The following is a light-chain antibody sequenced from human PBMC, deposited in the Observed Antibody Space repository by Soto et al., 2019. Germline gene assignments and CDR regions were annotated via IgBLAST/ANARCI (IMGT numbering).Light chain of an antibody. J-gene: IGKJ2*01. Sequence: VIWMTQSPSLVSASTGDRVNISCRMSQAISSHLAWYQQKPGKAPNLLIFATSTLHSGVPSRFSGSGFGTDFILSISRLQSEDFATYYCQQYYSFPYTFGQGTKVEI. CDR1: QAISSH. CDR3: QQYYSFPYT. V-gene: IGKV1D-8*01. CDR2: ATS.